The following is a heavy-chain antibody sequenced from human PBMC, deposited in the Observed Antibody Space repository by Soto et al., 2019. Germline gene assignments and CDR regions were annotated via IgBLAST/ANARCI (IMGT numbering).Heavy chain of an antibody. J-gene: IGHJ4*02. D-gene: IGHD6-19*01. CDR3: ARGGLLPDY. CDR2: ISHSGST. CDR1: GGSISSGGHS. V-gene: IGHV4-30-2*01. Sequence: QLQLQESGPGLVKPSQTLSLTRAVSGGSISSGGHSWSWIRQPPGKGLECIGYISHSGSTYYNPTLKSSVTISVDRAKNKFSLKLTSVTAADTAVYYCARGGLLPDYWGQGTLVTVSS.